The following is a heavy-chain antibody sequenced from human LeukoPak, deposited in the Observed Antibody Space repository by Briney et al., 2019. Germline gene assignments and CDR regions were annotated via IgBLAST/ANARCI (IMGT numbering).Heavy chain of an antibody. J-gene: IGHJ6*02. Sequence: ASVKVSCKASGYTFTSYDINWVRQATGQGLEWMGWMNPNSGNTGYAQKFQGRVTMTRNTSISTAYMELSSLRSEDTAVYYCARAGVKYYYYYGMDVWGQGTTVTVSS. D-gene: IGHD3-10*01. CDR3: ARAGVKYYYYYGMDV. CDR2: MNPNSGNT. V-gene: IGHV1-8*01. CDR1: GYTFTSYD.